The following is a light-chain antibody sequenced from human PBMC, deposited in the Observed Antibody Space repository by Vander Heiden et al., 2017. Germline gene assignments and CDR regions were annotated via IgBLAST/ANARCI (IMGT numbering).Light chain of an antibody. V-gene: IGKV1-5*03. J-gene: IGKJ2*01. Sequence: DIQLTQSPSTLSPSVGDRVTMTCRASQSFGGWMAWYQQKPGRAPKLLIYRASTLETGVPSRFSGGVSGTEFTLTISSLQPDDIATYYCQHHHAFGPGT. CDR1: QSFGGW. CDR3: QHHHA. CDR2: RAS.